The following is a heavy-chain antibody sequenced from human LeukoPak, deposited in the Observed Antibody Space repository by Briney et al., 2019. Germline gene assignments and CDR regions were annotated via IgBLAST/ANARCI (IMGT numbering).Heavy chain of an antibody. CDR1: GGSISSTHW. CDR3: ARDQWLLRGGDHDAFDI. CDR2: IFHSGNT. D-gene: IGHD6-19*01. V-gene: IGHV4-4*02. J-gene: IGHJ3*02. Sequence: PSETLSLTCAVSGGSISSTHWWNWVRQPPGKGLEWIGEIFHSGNTNYNPSLKSRVTISIDKSKNQFSLKLRSVTAADTAVYYCARDQWLLRGGDHDAFDIWGQGTMVTVSS.